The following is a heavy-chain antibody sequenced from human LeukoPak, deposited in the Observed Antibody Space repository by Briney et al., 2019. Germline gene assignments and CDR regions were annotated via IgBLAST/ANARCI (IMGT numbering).Heavy chain of an antibody. CDR1: GGSISSGDYY. Sequence: SQTLSLTCTVSGGSISSGDYYWSWIRPPPWKGLEWIGYIYYSGSTYYNPSLKSRVTISVDTSKNQFSLKLSSVTAADTAVYYCARDLVGDYYFDYWGQGTLVTVSS. CDR3: ARDLVGDYYFDY. CDR2: IYYSGST. V-gene: IGHV4-30-4*01. D-gene: IGHD2-8*02. J-gene: IGHJ4*02.